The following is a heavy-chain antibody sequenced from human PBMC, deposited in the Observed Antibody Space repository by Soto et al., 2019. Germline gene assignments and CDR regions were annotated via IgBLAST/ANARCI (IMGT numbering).Heavy chain of an antibody. J-gene: IGHJ4*02. CDR1: GYTFTDFW. CDR3: ARRDYYDSTAYFY. Sequence: GESLKISCKGSGYTFTDFWISWLLQVPGKGLEWMGLVYPDDSDTRYSPSLQGQVTISADKSISTAYLQWRSLEASDTAMYYCARRDYYDSTAYFYWGQGTLVTVSS. V-gene: IGHV5-51*01. CDR2: VYPDDSDT. D-gene: IGHD3-22*01.